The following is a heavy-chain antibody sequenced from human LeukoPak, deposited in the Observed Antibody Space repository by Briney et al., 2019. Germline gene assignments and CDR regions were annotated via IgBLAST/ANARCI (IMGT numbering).Heavy chain of an antibody. D-gene: IGHD3-10*01. Sequence: GGSLRLSCAASGFTFSSYEMNWVRQAPGKGLEWISYISSSSSTIYCADSVKGRFTISRDNAKSTVYLQMNSLRAEDTAVYYCAMRFDYWGQGTLVTVSS. CDR1: GFTFSSYE. V-gene: IGHV3-48*03. CDR2: ISSSSSTI. CDR3: AMRFDY. J-gene: IGHJ4*02.